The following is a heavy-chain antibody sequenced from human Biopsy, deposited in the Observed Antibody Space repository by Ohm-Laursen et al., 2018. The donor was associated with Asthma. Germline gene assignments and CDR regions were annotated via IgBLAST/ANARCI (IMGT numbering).Heavy chain of an antibody. J-gene: IGHJ4*02. V-gene: IGHV4-30-2*01. CDR1: GGSISSGGYS. CDR2: IYHSGST. D-gene: IGHD5-24*01. CDR3: ARVKDGYNFDY. Sequence: TLSLTCVASGGSISSGGYSWSWIRQPPGKGLEWIGYIYHSGSTYYNPSLKSRVTISVDRSKNQFSLKLSSVTAADTAVYYCARVKDGYNFDYWGQGTLVTVSS.